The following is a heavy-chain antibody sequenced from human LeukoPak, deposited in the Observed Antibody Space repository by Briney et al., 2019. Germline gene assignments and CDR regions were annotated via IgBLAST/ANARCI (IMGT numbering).Heavy chain of an antibody. CDR2: IYNSGST. CDR1: GGSISSDY. V-gene: IGHV4-59*08. D-gene: IGHD3-22*01. J-gene: IGHJ4*02. CDR3: ARHYKEDTRSGGYYPIDY. Sequence: PSETLSLTCTVSGGSISSDYWSWIRQPPGKGLEWIGYIYNSGSTTYSPSLKSRVTISVDTSKNQFSLKLNSVTAADTAVYYCARHYKEDTRSGGYYPIDYWGQGILVTVSS.